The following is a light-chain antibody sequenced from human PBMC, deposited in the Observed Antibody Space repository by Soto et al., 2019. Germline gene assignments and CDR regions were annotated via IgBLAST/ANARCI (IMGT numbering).Light chain of an antibody. Sequence: EIVLTQSPGTLSLSPGERATLSCRASQSVSSSYLAWYQQKPGQAPRLLIYGVSSRATGIPDRFSGSGSGTDFTLTISRLEPEDFAVYYCQQYGSSQETFGQGTKVEIK. CDR3: QQYGSSQET. CDR2: GVS. V-gene: IGKV3-20*01. J-gene: IGKJ1*01. CDR1: QSVSSSY.